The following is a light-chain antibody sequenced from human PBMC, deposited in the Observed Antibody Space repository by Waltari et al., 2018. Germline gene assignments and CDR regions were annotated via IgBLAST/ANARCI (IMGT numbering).Light chain of an antibody. CDR3: QQFNSYPQT. CDR1: QGISSA. Sequence: AIQLTQSPSYLSASVGDRVTITCRASQGISSALAWYRQKPGKAPKLLIYDASTLESGVPSRFSGSGSGTDFTLTISSLQPEDFATYYCQQFNSYPQTFGQGTKLEIK. J-gene: IGKJ2*01. CDR2: DAS. V-gene: IGKV1-13*02.